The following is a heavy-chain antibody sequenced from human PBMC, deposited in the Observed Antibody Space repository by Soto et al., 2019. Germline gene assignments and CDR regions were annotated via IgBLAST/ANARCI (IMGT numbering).Heavy chain of an antibody. CDR1: GGSISSSNW. J-gene: IGHJ6*02. D-gene: IGHD5-18*01. CDR3: ARAGGGIQLWLRDYYGMDV. Sequence: QVQLQESGPGLVKPSGTLSLTCAVSGGSISSSNWWSWVRQPPGKGLEWIGEIYHSGSTNYNPSLKSRVTISVDKSKNQFSLKLSSVTAADTAVYYCARAGGGIQLWLRDYYGMDVWGQGTTVTVSS. V-gene: IGHV4-4*02. CDR2: IYHSGST.